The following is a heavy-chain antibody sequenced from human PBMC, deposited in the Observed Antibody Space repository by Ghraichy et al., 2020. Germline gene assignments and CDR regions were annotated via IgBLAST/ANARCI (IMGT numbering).Heavy chain of an antibody. CDR2: ISGSGGST. D-gene: IGHD6-13*01. CDR1: GFTFSSYA. CDR3: AKDHGGLYSSSWYYFDY. Sequence: GGSLRLSCAASGFTFSSYAMSWVRQAPGKGLEWVSAISGSGGSTYYADSVKGRFTISRDNSKNTLYLQMNSLRAEDTAVYYCAKDHGGLYSSSWYYFDYWGQGTLVTVSS. J-gene: IGHJ4*02. V-gene: IGHV3-23*01.